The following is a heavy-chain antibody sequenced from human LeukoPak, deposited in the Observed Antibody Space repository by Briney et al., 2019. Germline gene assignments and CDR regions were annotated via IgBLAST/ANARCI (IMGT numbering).Heavy chain of an antibody. Sequence: GKSLRLSCAASGFTFSNYAMNWVRQAPGKGLEWVSAISASGGSRFYTDSVKGGFTISRDNSKNTLFLLMNSLRVEDTAVYYCARGDGYNYAGMDVWGQGTTVTVSS. D-gene: IGHD5-24*01. J-gene: IGHJ6*02. CDR1: GFTFSNYA. CDR3: ARGDGYNYAGMDV. CDR2: ISASGGSR. V-gene: IGHV3-23*01.